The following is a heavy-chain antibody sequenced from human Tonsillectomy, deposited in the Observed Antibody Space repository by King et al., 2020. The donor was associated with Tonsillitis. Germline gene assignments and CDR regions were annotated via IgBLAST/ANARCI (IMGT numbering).Heavy chain of an antibody. V-gene: IGHV3-23*04. CDR3: AKEGTYCGGDCYSNFDL. J-gene: IGHJ4*02. D-gene: IGHD2-21*02. CDR2: ISGSGGST. Sequence: VQLVESGGGLVQPGGSLRLSCAASGFTFSRYAMSWVRQAPGKGLDWVSAISGSGGSTYYADSVNGRFTISRDNSKNTLYLQMNSLRAEDTAVYYCAKEGTYCGGDCYSNFDLWGQGTLVTVSS. CDR1: GFTFSRYA.